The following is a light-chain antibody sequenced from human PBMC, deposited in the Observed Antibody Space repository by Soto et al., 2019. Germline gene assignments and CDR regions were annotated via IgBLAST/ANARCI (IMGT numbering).Light chain of an antibody. V-gene: IGLV2-14*01. CDR3: SSYTSSSTLVV. CDR1: SSDVGGYNY. Sequence: QSALTQPASVSGSPGQPITISCTGTSSDVGGYNYVSWYQQHPGKAPKVMIYEVSNRPSGVSSRFSGSKSGNTASLTISGLQAEDEAEYYCSSYTSSSTLVVFGGGTQLTVL. CDR2: EVS. J-gene: IGLJ2*01.